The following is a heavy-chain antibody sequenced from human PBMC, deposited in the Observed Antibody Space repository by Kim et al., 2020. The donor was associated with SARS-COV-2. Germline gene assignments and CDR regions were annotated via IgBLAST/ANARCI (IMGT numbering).Heavy chain of an antibody. Sequence: GGSLRLSCAASGFTFADYAMHWVRQRPGKGLESVAYVGWNSGFKSYADSVRGRFTMSKDDANNLVHLQMNNLRPEDTAVYFCVKDSGYLRGYLAAWGQGTLVTVSS. J-gene: IGHJ4*02. V-gene: IGHV3-9*01. CDR2: VGWNSGFK. D-gene: IGHD5-12*01. CDR1: GFTFADYA. CDR3: VKDSGYLRGYLAA.